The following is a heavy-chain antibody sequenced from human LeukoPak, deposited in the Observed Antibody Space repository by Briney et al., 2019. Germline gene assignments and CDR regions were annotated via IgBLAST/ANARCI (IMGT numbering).Heavy chain of an antibody. CDR2: ISSISSYI. CDR3: ARDRSVLWFGPAGGGWFDP. D-gene: IGHD3-10*01. J-gene: IGHJ5*02. CDR1: GFTFSSYS. V-gene: IGHV3-21*01. Sequence: PGGSLRLSCAASGFTFSSYSMNWVRQAPGKGLEWVSSISSISSYIYYADSVKGRFTISRDNSKNTLYVQMNSLRAEDTAVYYCARDRSVLWFGPAGGGWFDPWGQGTLVTVSS.